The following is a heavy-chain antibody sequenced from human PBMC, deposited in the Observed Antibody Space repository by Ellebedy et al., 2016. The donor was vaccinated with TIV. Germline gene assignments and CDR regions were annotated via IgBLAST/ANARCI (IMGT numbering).Heavy chain of an antibody. CDR2: ISSTGYYI. CDR3: ARFRYTSAWHLGHNGPDR. D-gene: IGHD6-19*01. V-gene: IGHV3-21*04. CDR1: GFTFTSYS. J-gene: IGHJ5*02. Sequence: PGGSLRLSCAASGFTFTSYSMNWVRQAPGKGLEWVSSISSTGYYIYYADSLKGRFTISRDDAAHSLYLQLNSLRADDTAVYYCARFRYTSAWHLGHNGPDRWGQGTLVSVSS.